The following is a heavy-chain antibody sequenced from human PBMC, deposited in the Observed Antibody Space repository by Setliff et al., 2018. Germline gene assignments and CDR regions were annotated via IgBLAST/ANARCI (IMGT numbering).Heavy chain of an antibody. CDR1: GYSLTSFD. Sequence: ASVKVSCKTSGYSLTSFDVNWVRQATGQGLEWLGYIKPSDGGTKYAQKFQGRVTMTRDISTSTFYMELSSLTSEDTALYYCARGVGAVGDFWGQGTLVTVSS. CDR3: ARGVGAVGDF. CDR2: IKPSDGGT. D-gene: IGHD1-26*01. V-gene: IGHV1-8*01. J-gene: IGHJ4*02.